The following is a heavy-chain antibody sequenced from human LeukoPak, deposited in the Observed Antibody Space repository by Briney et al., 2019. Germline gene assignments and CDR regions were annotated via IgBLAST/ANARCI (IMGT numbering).Heavy chain of an antibody. J-gene: IGHJ4*02. CDR2: IHYSGST. CDR1: GGSISSYY. V-gene: IGHV4-59*01. D-gene: IGHD2-15*01. CDR3: ATSDRYSHFDY. Sequence: SETLSLTCTVSGGSISSYYCSWIRQPPGKRLEWIGYIHYSGSTNYNPSLKSRVTISVDTSKNQSSLKLKSVTAADTAVYYCATSDRYSHFDYWGQGTLVTVSS.